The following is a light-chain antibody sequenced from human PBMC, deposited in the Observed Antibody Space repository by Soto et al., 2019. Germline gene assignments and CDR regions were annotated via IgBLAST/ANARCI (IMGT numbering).Light chain of an antibody. CDR1: QSLSSSY. CDR2: GAS. CDR3: HQYGSSSWT. V-gene: IGKV3-20*01. J-gene: IGKJ1*01. Sequence: EIVLTQSPGTLSLSPGERATLSCRASQSLSSSYLAWYQQKPGQAPRLLIYGASSRATGISDRFSGSGSGTDFTLTISRLEPEDFAVYYCHQYGSSSWTFGQGTKVEVK.